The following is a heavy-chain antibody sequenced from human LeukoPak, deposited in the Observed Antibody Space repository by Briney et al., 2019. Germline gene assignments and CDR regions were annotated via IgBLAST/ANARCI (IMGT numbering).Heavy chain of an antibody. V-gene: IGHV3-66*01. CDR2: IYSGGPT. J-gene: IGHJ4*02. Sequence: GGSLRLSCTASGFSVSSNYMNWVRQAPGKGLEWVSVIYSGGPTYYSDSVKGRFTISRDTSNNTVYLRMNSLRAEDTAVYNCARDLGYSGYGLIDYWGQGTLVTVSS. CDR1: GFSVSSNY. CDR3: ARDLGYSGYGLIDY. D-gene: IGHD5-12*01.